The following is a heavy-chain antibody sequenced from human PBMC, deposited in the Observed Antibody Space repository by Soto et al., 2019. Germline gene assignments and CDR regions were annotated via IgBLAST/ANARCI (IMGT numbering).Heavy chain of an antibody. CDR2: INAGNGNT. CDR3: ARGLVVRAARPDYYYGMDV. J-gene: IGHJ6*02. Sequence: ASVKVSCKASGYTFTSYAMHWVRQAPGQRLEWVGWINAGNGNTKYSQKFQGRVTITRDTSASTAYMELSSLRSEDTAVYYCARGLVVRAARPDYYYGMDVWGQGTRSPSP. CDR1: GYTFTSYA. D-gene: IGHD6-6*01. V-gene: IGHV1-3*01.